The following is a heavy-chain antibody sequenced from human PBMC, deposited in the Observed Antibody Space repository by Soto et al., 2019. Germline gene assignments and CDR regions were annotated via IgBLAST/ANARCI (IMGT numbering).Heavy chain of an antibody. D-gene: IGHD2-21*02. V-gene: IGHV1-46*01. CDR1: GYTFTSYC. J-gene: IGHJ6*02. Sequence: GASVKVSCKASGYTFTSYCMHWVRQAPGQGREWMGIINPSGGSTSYAQKFQGRGTMTRDTSTSTVYMELSSLRSEDTAVYYCARERDCGGDCYWHQYYGMDVWGQGTTVTVSS. CDR2: INPSGGST. CDR3: ARERDCGGDCYWHQYYGMDV.